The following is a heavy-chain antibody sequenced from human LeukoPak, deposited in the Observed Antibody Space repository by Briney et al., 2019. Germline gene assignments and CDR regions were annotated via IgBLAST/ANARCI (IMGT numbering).Heavy chain of an antibody. D-gene: IGHD2-2*02. Sequence: GGSLRLSCAASGFTFSSYAMSWVRQAPGKGLEWVSAISGSGGSTYYADSAKGRFTISRDNSKNTLYLQMNSLRAEDTAVYYCAKGGYCSSSSCYNDAFDMWGQGTMATVSS. V-gene: IGHV3-23*01. CDR3: AKGGYCSSSSCYNDAFDM. CDR1: GFTFSSYA. J-gene: IGHJ3*02. CDR2: ISGSGGST.